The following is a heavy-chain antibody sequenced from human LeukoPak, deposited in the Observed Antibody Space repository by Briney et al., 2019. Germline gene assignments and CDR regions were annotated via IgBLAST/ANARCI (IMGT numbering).Heavy chain of an antibody. J-gene: IGHJ4*02. CDR1: GFTVSSNC. CDR3: ARGSDVDTAMVDY. Sequence: PGGSLRLSCAASGFTVSSNCMSWVRQAPGKGLEWVSVIYSDGSTYHADSVKGRFTISRDNSKNTLYLQMNSLRAEDTAVYYCARGSDVDTAMVDYWGQGTLVTVSS. V-gene: IGHV3-53*05. D-gene: IGHD5-18*01. CDR2: IYSDGST.